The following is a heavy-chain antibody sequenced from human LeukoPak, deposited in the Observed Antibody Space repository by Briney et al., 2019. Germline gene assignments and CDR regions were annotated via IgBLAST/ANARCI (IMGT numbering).Heavy chain of an antibody. J-gene: IGHJ1*01. CDR3: ANEDRGALRYFQH. CDR2: ISGSGGST. Sequence: PGRSLRLSCAASGFTFSSYAMSWVRQAPGKGLEWVSAISGSGGSTYYADSVKGRFTISRDNSKNTLYLQMNSLRAEDTAVYYCANEDRGALRYFQHWGQGTLVTVSS. CDR1: GFTFSSYA. V-gene: IGHV3-23*01.